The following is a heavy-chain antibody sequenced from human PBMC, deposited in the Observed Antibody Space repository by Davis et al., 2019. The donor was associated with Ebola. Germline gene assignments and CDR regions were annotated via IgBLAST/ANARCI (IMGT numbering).Heavy chain of an antibody. CDR2: ISNGGSMI. J-gene: IGHJ4*02. CDR1: GFTFSDYY. Sequence: PGGSLRLSCAASGFTFSDYYMSWIRQAPGKGLEWVSYISNGGSMIYDADSVKGRFTISRDNAKTSLSLQMNSLRVDDTAVYYCARVALGYSSGWHGDHWGQGVLVTVS. CDR3: ARVALGYSSGWHGDH. V-gene: IGHV3-11*01. D-gene: IGHD6-19*01.